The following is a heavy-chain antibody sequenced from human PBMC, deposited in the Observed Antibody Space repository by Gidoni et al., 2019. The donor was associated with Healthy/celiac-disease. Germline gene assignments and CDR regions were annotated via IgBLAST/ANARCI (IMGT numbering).Heavy chain of an antibody. J-gene: IGHJ6*02. CDR2: IYYSGST. Sequence: QVQLQESGPGLVKPSETLSLTCTVSGGSISSYYWSWIRQPPGKGLEWIGYIYYSGSTNYNPSLKSRVTISVDTSKNQFSLKLSSVTAADTAVYYCARDLGITMVRGVITHYGMDVWGQGTTVTVSS. D-gene: IGHD3-10*01. CDR1: GGSISSYY. CDR3: ARDLGITMVRGVITHYGMDV. V-gene: IGHV4-59*01.